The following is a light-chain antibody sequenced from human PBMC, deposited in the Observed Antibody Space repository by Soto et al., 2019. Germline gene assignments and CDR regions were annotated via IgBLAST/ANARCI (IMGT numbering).Light chain of an antibody. Sequence: QSVLTQPVSVSGAPGQSITISCTGTSIDVGGFNYVSWYQQHPGKAPKLMIYAVSNRPSGVSHRFSGSKSGNTASLTISGLQAGDEADYYCSSYTTRSTLEVFGTGTKVTVL. CDR3: SSYTTRSTLEV. CDR1: SIDVGGFNY. CDR2: AVS. J-gene: IGLJ1*01. V-gene: IGLV2-14*01.